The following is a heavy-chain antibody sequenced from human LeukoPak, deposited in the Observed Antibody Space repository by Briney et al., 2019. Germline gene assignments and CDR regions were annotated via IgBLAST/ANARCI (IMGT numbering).Heavy chain of an antibody. CDR2: ISSSSSTI. D-gene: IGHD3-10*01. V-gene: IGHV3-48*02. J-gene: IGHJ6*02. Sequence: GGSLRLSCAASGFTFSSYSMNWVRQAPGKGLEWVSYISSSSSTIYYADSVKGRFTISRDNAKNSLYLQMNSLRDEDTAVYYCARDRIGGSYYYYGMDVWGQGTTVTVSS. CDR1: GFTFSSYS. CDR3: ARDRIGGSYYYYGMDV.